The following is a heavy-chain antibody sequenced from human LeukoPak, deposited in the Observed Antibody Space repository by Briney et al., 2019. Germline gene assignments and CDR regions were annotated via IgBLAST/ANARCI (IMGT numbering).Heavy chain of an antibody. D-gene: IGHD3-10*01. CDR1: GFTFSNAW. Sequence: PGGSLRLSCAASGFTFSNAWMSWVRQAPGKGLEWVDRTKSKTDGGTTDYAAPVKGRFTISRDDSKNTLYLQMNSLKTEDTAVYYCTTGITMVRGVIHLIDYWGQGTLVTVSS. V-gene: IGHV3-15*01. J-gene: IGHJ4*02. CDR2: TKSKTDGGTT. CDR3: TTGITMVRGVIHLIDY.